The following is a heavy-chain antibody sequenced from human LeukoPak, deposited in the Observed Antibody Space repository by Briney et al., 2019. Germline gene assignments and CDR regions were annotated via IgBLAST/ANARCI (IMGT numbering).Heavy chain of an antibody. CDR3: ARRRIAARPVDY. CDR1: GGSISTYY. J-gene: IGHJ4*02. D-gene: IGHD6-6*01. CDR2: IYTSGST. Sequence: ASETLSLTCTVSGGSISTYYWNWIRQPAGKGLEWIGRIYTSGSTNYDPSLKSRVTMSVDTSKNQFSLKLSSVTAADTAVYYCARRRIAARPVDYWGQGALVTVSS. V-gene: IGHV4-4*07.